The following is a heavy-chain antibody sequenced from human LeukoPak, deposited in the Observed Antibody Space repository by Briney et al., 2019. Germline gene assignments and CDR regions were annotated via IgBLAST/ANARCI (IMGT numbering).Heavy chain of an antibody. V-gene: IGHV1-2*02. CDR2: INPNSGGT. Sequence: ASVKVSCKASGYTFTCNYMHWVRQAPGQGLEWMGWINPNSGGTNYAQKFQGRVTMTRDTSISTAYMELSRLRSDDTAVYYCARFCSGGSCHSGFDYWRQGTLVTVSS. CDR1: GYTFTCNY. D-gene: IGHD2-15*01. CDR3: ARFCSGGSCHSGFDY. J-gene: IGHJ4*02.